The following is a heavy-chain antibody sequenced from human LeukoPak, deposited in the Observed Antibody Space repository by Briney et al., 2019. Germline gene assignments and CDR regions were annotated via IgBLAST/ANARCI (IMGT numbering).Heavy chain of an antibody. CDR2: INHSGST. D-gene: IGHD1-26*01. Sequence: SETLSLTCAVYGGSFSGYYWSWIRQPPGKGLEWIGEINHSGSTNYNPSLKSRVTISVDTSKNQFSLKLSSVTAADTAVYYCASGKRPWDTYFQHWGQGTLVTVSS. J-gene: IGHJ1*01. V-gene: IGHV4-34*01. CDR1: GGSFSGYY. CDR3: ASGKRPWDTYFQH.